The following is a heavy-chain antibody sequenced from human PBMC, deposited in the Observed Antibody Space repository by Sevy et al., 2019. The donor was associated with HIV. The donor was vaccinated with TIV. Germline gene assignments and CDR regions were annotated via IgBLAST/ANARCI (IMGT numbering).Heavy chain of an antibody. Sequence: SLKISCAASGFPFNDHAMHWVRQVPGKGLEWVSGISWNSRNIGYADSVKGRFTISRDNARHLVYLEMNSPRPEDTAFYYCAKDINRGCDGVNCYSYYYYFYGLDVWGQGTTVTVSS. CDR3: AKDINRGCDGVNCYSYYYYFYGLDV. D-gene: IGHD2-21*01. CDR2: ISWNSRNI. J-gene: IGHJ6*02. V-gene: IGHV3-9*01. CDR1: GFPFNDHA.